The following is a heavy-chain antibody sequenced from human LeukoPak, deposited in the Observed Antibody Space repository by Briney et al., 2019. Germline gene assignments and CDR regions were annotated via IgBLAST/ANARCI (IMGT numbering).Heavy chain of an antibody. CDR2: IYYSGST. Sequence: PSQTLSLTYTVSVGSISSYYWSWIRQPPGKGLEWIASIYYSGSTNYNPSLQSRVTTSVDTSKNQFSLKLSSVTAADTAVYYCARRDYNYYGMDVWGRGTTVTVSS. V-gene: IGHV4-59*08. CDR1: VGSISSYY. CDR3: ARRDYNYYGMDV. J-gene: IGHJ6*02.